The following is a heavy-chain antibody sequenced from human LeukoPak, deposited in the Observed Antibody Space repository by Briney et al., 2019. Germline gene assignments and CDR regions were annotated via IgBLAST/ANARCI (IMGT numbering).Heavy chain of an antibody. D-gene: IGHD3-10*01. V-gene: IGHV1-18*01. CDR2: ISAYNGNT. CDR1: GYTSTNYG. J-gene: IGHJ4*02. Sequence: GASVKVSCKASGYTSTNYGISWVRQAPGQGLEWMGWISAYNGNTNYAQKLQGRVTMTTDTSTSTAYMELRSLRSDDTAVYYCARFEVRGVIIPLFDYWGQGTLVTVSS. CDR3: ARFEVRGVIIPLFDY.